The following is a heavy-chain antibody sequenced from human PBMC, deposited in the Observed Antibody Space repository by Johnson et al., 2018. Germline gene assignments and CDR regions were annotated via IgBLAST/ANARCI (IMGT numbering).Heavy chain of an antibody. Sequence: QVQLQESGPGLVKASGTLSLACTVSGGSIRNFNWWSWVRQPPGKGLEWIGEIFHSGDTKYNPSLKSRVSISIDKSNNQFSLRLSSVTAADTAMYYCARAGKNYNSGLFFDDWGQGTRVTVYS. V-gene: IGHV4-4*02. J-gene: IGHJ4*02. D-gene: IGHD6-19*01. CDR1: GGSIRNFNW. CDR2: IFHSGDT. CDR3: ARAGKNYNSGLFFDD.